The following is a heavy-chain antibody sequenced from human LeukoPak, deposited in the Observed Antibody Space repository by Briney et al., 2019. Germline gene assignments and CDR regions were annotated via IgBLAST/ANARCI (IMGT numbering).Heavy chain of an antibody. CDR1: GFTFSSYS. V-gene: IGHV3-21*04. D-gene: IGHD2-21*02. J-gene: IGHJ6*03. Sequence: GGSLRLSCAASGFTFSSYSMNWVRQAPGKGLEGVSSISSSSSYIYYADSVKGRFTISRDNAKNSLYLQMNSLRAEDTALYYCARGAVTGNYYYYYYMDVWGKGTTVTVSS. CDR3: ARGAVTGNYYYYYYMDV. CDR2: ISSSSSYI.